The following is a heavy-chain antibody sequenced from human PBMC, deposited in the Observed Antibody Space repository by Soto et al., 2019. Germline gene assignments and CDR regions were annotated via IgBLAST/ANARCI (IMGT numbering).Heavy chain of an antibody. D-gene: IGHD4-17*01. J-gene: IGHJ4*02. CDR2: VSRDGNTR. CDR1: GFIFFDYA. CDR3: ARELTSLGELDS. Sequence: QVQLVESWGDVVQPGTSLKLSCVASGFIFFDYAIQWVRQAPGKGLDWVAVVSRDGNTRYYADSVRGRFTISRDNSKNTVFLHINILRPEDTARYYCARELTSLGELDSWGQGTLVTVSP. V-gene: IGHV3-30-3*01.